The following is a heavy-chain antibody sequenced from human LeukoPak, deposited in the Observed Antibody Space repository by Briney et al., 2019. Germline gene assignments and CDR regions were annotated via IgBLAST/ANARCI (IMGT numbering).Heavy chain of an antibody. J-gene: IGHJ4*02. Sequence: SETLSLRCSVFTDSFNDYYWNWVRQPPGKGLEWVGYIYYNGNSNYNPSLKSRVPISVDTSKNELSLKLTSVTAADTAIYFCARDGGLQSHFDYWGQGTLVTVSS. CDR1: TDSFNDYY. D-gene: IGHD5-24*01. CDR3: ARDGGLQSHFDY. V-gene: IGHV4-59*01. CDR2: IYYNGNS.